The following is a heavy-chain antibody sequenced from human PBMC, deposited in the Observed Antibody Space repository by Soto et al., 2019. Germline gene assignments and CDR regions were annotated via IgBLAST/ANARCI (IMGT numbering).Heavy chain of an antibody. Sequence: EVQLVESGGGLVQPGRSLRLSCAASGFTFDDYAMHWVRQAPGKGLEWVSGISWNSGSIGYADSVKGRFTISRDNAKNSLYLQMNSLRAEDTALYYCAKGGTDSGGWYGFDYWGQGTLVTVSS. CDR2: ISWNSGSI. CDR1: GFTFDDYA. D-gene: IGHD6-19*01. V-gene: IGHV3-9*01. J-gene: IGHJ4*02. CDR3: AKGGTDSGGWYGFDY.